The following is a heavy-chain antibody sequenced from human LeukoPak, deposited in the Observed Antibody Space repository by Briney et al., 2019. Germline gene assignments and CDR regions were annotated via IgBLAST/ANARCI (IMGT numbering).Heavy chain of an antibody. Sequence: ASVKVSCKASGYTFTSYAMNWVRQAPGQGLEWMGWINTNTGNPTYAQGFTGRFVFSLDTFVSTAYLQISSLKAEDTAVYYCATPTGRKDYYYGMDVWGQGTTVTVSS. CDR1: GYTFTSYA. D-gene: IGHD2-15*01. CDR2: INTNTGNP. V-gene: IGHV7-4-1*02. CDR3: ATPTGRKDYYYGMDV. J-gene: IGHJ6*02.